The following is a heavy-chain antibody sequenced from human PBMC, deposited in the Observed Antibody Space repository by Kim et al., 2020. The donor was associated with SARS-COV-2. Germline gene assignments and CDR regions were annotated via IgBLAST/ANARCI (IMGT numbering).Heavy chain of an antibody. CDR1: GGTFSSYT. D-gene: IGHD1-1*01. Sequence: SVKVSCKASGGTFSSYTFSWVRQAPGQGLEWMGRVIPILDIAKSAQNFQGRVMITADKPTTTAYMELSNLRSEDTAVYYCAREGTTTSTNYFDPWGQGTLVTVSS. V-gene: IGHV1-69*04. CDR2: VIPILDIA. CDR3: AREGTTTSTNYFDP. J-gene: IGHJ5*02.